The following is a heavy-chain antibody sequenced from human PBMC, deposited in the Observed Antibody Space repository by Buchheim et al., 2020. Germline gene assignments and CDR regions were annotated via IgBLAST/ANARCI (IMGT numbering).Heavy chain of an antibody. J-gene: IGHJ4*02. CDR1: GFTFSSYG. V-gene: IGHV3-30*18. CDR3: AKDDHSRPLDY. Sequence: QVQLVESGGGVVQPGRSLRLSCAASGFTFSSYGMHWVRQAPGKGLEWVAVISYDGSNKYYADSVKGRFTISRDNSKNTLYLQMNSLRAEDTAVYYCAKDDHSRPLDYWGQGTL. CDR2: ISYDGSNK. D-gene: IGHD6-13*01.